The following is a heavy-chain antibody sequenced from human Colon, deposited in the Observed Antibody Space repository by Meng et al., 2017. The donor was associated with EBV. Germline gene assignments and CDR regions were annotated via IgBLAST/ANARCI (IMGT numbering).Heavy chain of an antibody. CDR3: ARDNDITLIQGGGFSY. Sequence: RRDGVGAGLGGASWILTVTGAVSVGCISSVNWCGWVRQPPVRGLEWIGGIYRTGDAKYNPSLTSRVSISIDKAKIRFSLIMNSVTAADTAMYYCARDNDITLIQGGGFSYWGQGTLVTVSS. CDR1: VGCISSVNW. D-gene: IGHD3-10*01. V-gene: IGHV4-4*02. J-gene: IGHJ4*02. CDR2: IYRTGDA.